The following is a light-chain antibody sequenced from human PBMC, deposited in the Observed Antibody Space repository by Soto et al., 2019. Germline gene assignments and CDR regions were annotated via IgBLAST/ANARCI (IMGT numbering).Light chain of an antibody. CDR2: GAS. CDR1: QSVSSSY. Sequence: EIVLTQSPGTLSLSPGERATLSCRASQSVSSSYLAWYQQKPGQAPRLLIYGASSRATGIPDRFSGSGSGTDFTLTISRLEPEDFAGYYCQKYGSSPPVTFGGGTKVEIK. CDR3: QKYGSSPPVT. V-gene: IGKV3-20*01. J-gene: IGKJ4*01.